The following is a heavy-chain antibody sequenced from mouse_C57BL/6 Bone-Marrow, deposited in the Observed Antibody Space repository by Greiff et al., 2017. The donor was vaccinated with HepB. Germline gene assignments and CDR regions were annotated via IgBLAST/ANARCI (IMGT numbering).Heavy chain of an antibody. J-gene: IGHJ2*01. CDR3: AGNLLLGLY. CDR2: IYPGDGDT. CDR1: GYAFSSSW. V-gene: IGHV1-82*01. D-gene: IGHD1-1*01. Sequence: QVQLQQSGPELVKPGASVKISCKASGYAFSSSWMNWVKQRPGEGLEWIGRIYPGDGDTNYNGKFKGKATLTADKSSSTAYMQLSSLTSEDSAVYFCAGNLLLGLYWGQGTTLTVSS.